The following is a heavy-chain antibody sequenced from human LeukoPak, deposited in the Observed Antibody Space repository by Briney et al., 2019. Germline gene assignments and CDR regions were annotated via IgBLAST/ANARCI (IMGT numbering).Heavy chain of an antibody. Sequence: GGSLRLSCTASGFTFGDYAMSWFRQAPGKGLEWVGFIRSKAYGGTTEYAASVKGRFTISRDDSKSIAYLQMNSLKTEDTAVYYCTRVWSPIVVVLDAFDIWGQGTMVTVSS. V-gene: IGHV3-49*03. CDR1: GFTFGDYA. J-gene: IGHJ3*02. D-gene: IGHD3-22*01. CDR3: TRVWSPIVVVLDAFDI. CDR2: IRSKAYGGTT.